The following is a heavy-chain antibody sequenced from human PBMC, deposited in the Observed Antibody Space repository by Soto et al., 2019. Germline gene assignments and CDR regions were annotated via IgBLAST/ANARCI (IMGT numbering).Heavy chain of an antibody. D-gene: IGHD5-12*01. Sequence: GSLRLSCAASGFTFSSYGMHWVRQAPGKGLEWVAVIWYDGSNKYYADSVKGRFTISRDNSKNTLYLQMNSLRAEDTAVYYCAGDRGLRPYYGMDVWGQGTTVTVSS. CDR3: AGDRGLRPYYGMDV. V-gene: IGHV3-33*01. CDR1: GFTFSSYG. J-gene: IGHJ6*02. CDR2: IWYDGSNK.